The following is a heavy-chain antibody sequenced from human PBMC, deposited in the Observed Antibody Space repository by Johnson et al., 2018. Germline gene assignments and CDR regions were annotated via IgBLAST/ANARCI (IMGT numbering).Heavy chain of an antibody. J-gene: IGHJ6*03. CDR3: ARDAGTKGYSYLHV. CDR2: IKQDGSEK. V-gene: IGHV3-7*03. Sequence: VQLVQSGGGLVQPGGSLRLSCAASGFTLSSYWMSWVRQAPGKGLEWVANIKQDGSEKYFVDSVKGRFTISRANAKDSLYLQMNSLRAEDPAVYYCARDAGTKGYSYLHVWGKGTTVTVSS. CDR1: GFTLSSYW.